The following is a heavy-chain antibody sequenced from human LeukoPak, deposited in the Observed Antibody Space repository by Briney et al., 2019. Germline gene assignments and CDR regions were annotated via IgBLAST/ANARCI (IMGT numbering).Heavy chain of an antibody. Sequence: QPGGSLRLSCAASGFSFSRHWMPWVRQAPGKGLVWVSRINSDGSSTSYADSVKGRFTISRDNAKNTLYLQMNSLRAEDTAVYYCARGAEYGSGIVYYGMDVWGQGTTVTVSS. J-gene: IGHJ6*02. D-gene: IGHD3-10*01. CDR3: ARGAEYGSGIVYYGMDV. CDR2: INSDGSST. V-gene: IGHV3-74*01. CDR1: GFSFSRHW.